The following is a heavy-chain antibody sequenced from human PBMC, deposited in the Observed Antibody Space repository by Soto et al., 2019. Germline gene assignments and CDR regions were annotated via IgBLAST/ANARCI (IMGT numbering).Heavy chain of an antibody. CDR2: ISSSGSTI. V-gene: IGHV3-11*01. CDR1: GFTFSDYY. J-gene: IGHJ6*03. CDR3: ARVRYYGSGSYFRTSYYYYYMDV. Sequence: GSLRLSCAASGFTFSDYYMSWIRQAPGKGLEWVSYISSSGSTIYYADSVKGRFTISRDNAKNSLYLQMNSLRAEDTAVYYCARVRYYGSGSYFRTSYYYYYMDVWGKGTTVTVSS. D-gene: IGHD3-10*01.